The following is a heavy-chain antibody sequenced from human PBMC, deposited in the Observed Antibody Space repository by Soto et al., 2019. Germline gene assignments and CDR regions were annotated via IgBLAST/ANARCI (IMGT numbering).Heavy chain of an antibody. CDR3: ARHQIIAAAGFDY. V-gene: IGHV4-39*01. CDR1: GGSISSSSYY. D-gene: IGHD6-13*01. Sequence: SSETLSLTCTVSGGSISSSSYYWGWIRQPPGKGLEWIGSIYYSGSTYYNPSLKSRVTISVDTSKNQFSLKLSSVTAADTAVYYCARHQIIAAAGFDYWGQGTLVTVSS. CDR2: IYYSGST. J-gene: IGHJ4*02.